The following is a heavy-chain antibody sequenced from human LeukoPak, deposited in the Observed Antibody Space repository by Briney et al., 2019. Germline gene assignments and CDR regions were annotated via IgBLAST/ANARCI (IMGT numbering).Heavy chain of an antibody. CDR3: ARGVGTAMAIDFDY. CDR1: GGSFSGYY. Sequence: ASETLSLTCAVYGGSFSGYYWSWIRQPPGKGLEWIGEINHSGSTNYNPSLKSRVTISVDTSKNQFSLKLSSVTAADTAVYYCARGVGTAMAIDFDYWGQGTLVTVSS. V-gene: IGHV4-34*01. J-gene: IGHJ4*02. CDR2: INHSGST. D-gene: IGHD5-18*01.